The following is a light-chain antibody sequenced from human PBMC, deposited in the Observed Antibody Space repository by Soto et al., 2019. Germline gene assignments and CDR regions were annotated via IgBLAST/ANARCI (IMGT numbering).Light chain of an antibody. CDR1: QSISSY. V-gene: IGKV1-39*01. CDR2: AAS. CDR3: QQYNSYPWT. J-gene: IGKJ1*01. Sequence: RTKYTSYMSASVGDRVTITCRASQSISSYLNWYQQKPGKAPKLLIYAASSLQSGVPSRFSGSGSGTEFTLTISSLQPDDFATYYCQQYNSYPWTFGQGTKVDIK.